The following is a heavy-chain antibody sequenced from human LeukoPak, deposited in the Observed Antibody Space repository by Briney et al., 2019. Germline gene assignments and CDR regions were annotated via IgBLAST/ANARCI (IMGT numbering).Heavy chain of an antibody. V-gene: IGHV3-21*04. J-gene: IGHJ6*02. CDR3: ARVNLGALVRGVFHYIGMDV. CDR2: ISSSSSYI. Sequence: GGSLRLSCVDSGFTFSSYSMNWVRQAPGKGLEWVSSISSSSSYIYYADSVKGRFTISRDNAKNSLYVQMNSLRVEDTAVYYCARVNLGALVRGVFHYIGMDVWGQGTTVTVSS. CDR1: GFTFSSYS. D-gene: IGHD3-10*01.